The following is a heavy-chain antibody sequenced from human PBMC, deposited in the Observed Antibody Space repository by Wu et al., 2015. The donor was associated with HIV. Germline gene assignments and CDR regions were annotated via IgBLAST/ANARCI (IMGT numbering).Heavy chain of an antibody. CDR2: ISPYTSNA. J-gene: IGHJ6*02. CDR3: ARAGAYYYGSGSLYYGMDV. CDR1: GYTFTDYG. Sequence: QVQLVQSGAEVKKPGASVEVSCKASGYTFTDYGITWVRQAPGQGLEWMGWISPYTSNANYAQKFQGRVTMTTDTSTNTVYLELRSLRSDDTAVYYCARAGAYYYGSGSLYYGMDVWGQGTTVTVSS. V-gene: IGHV1-18*01. D-gene: IGHD3-10*01.